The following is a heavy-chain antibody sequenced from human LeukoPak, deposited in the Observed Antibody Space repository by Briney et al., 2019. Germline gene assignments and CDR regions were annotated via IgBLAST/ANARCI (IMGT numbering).Heavy chain of an antibody. CDR1: GFTFSSYA. V-gene: IGHV3-23*01. CDR2: ISGSGGST. Sequence: LRLSCAASGFTFSSYAMSWVRQAPGKGLEWVSAISGSGGSTYYADSVKGRFTISGDNSKNTLYLQMNSLRAEDTAVYYCAKRPSYSSSWYGGDYWGQGTLVTVSS. J-gene: IGHJ4*02. D-gene: IGHD6-13*01. CDR3: AKRPSYSSSWYGGDY.